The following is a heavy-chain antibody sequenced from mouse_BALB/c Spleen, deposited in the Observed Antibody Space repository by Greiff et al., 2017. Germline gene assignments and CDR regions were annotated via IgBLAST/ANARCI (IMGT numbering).Heavy chain of an antibody. CDR2: ISSGGST. CDR3: ARGGATPFDY. Sequence: DVKLVESGGGLVKPGGSLKLSCAASGFTFSSYAMSWVRQTPEKRLEWVASISSGGSTYYPDSVKGRFTISRDNARNILYLQMSSLRSEDTAMYYCARGGATPFDYWGQGTTLTVSS. V-gene: IGHV5-6-5*01. CDR1: GFTFSSYA. J-gene: IGHJ2*01. D-gene: IGHD3-1*01.